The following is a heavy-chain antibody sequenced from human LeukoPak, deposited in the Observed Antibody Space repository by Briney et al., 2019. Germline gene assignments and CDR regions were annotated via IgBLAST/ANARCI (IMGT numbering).Heavy chain of an antibody. Sequence: PGGSLRLSCAASGFTFSSFGMHWVRQAPGKGLEWVAVIWYDASNKYYADSVKGRFTISRDNSKNTLYLQMNSLRDDDTAVYYCVRGVGVSRFNYLDSWGQGTVVTVSS. D-gene: IGHD6-13*01. J-gene: IGHJ4*02. CDR3: VRGVGVSRFNYLDS. V-gene: IGHV3-33*01. CDR2: IWYDASNK. CDR1: GFTFSSFG.